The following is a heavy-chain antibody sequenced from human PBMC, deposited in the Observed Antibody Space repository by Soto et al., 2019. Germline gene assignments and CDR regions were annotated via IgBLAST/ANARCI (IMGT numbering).Heavy chain of an antibody. Sequence: ASVKVSCKAPGYSFTGYYMHWVRQAPGQGLEWMGWINPNTGGTNYAQKFQGWVTMTRDTSISTVYMELSRLRSDDTAVYYCARQAGYYYYMDVWGKGTTVTVSS. J-gene: IGHJ6*03. CDR3: ARQAGYYYYMDV. V-gene: IGHV1-2*04. CDR1: GYSFTGYY. CDR2: INPNTGGT.